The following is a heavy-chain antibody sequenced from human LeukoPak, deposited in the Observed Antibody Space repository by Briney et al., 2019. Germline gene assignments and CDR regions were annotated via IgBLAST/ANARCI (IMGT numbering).Heavy chain of an antibody. V-gene: IGHV4-59*01. CDR1: SGSISSYY. Sequence: SETLSLTCTVSSGSISSYYCSWIRQPPGKGLEWIGYISYSGSTNYNPSLKSRVTMSVDTSKNQFSLKLSSVTAADTAVYLCATDSPNIVVIPTGATYFYSMDVWGQGTTVTVSS. CDR3: ATDSPNIVVIPTGATYFYSMDV. D-gene: IGHD2-15*01. J-gene: IGHJ6*02. CDR2: ISYSGST.